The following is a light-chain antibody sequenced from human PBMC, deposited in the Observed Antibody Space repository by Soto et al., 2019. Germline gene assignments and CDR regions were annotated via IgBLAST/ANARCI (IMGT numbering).Light chain of an antibody. CDR1: QSVRSW. CDR2: DAS. CDR3: QQYDNYPLT. J-gene: IGKJ4*01. V-gene: IGKV1-5*01. Sequence: DIQMTQSPATLYASVGDRVTITCRASQSVRSWLAWYQQKPGTAPKLLIFDASRLESGVPSRFSGSASGTEFTLTISSLQPDDFATYYCQQYDNYPLTFGGGTKVDI.